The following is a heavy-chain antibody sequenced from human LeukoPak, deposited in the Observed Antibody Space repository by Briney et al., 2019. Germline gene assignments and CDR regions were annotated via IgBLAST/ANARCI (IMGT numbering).Heavy chain of an antibody. CDR3: ARVDRVHRLPVWFGELLSIFDQ. V-gene: IGHV4-34*01. D-gene: IGHD3-10*01. J-gene: IGHJ4*02. CDR2: VDHSGRT. CDR1: GGSFSGYY. Sequence: SETLSLTCAVYGGSFSGYYWSWIRQPPGKGLEWIGEVDHSGRTKYNPSLKSRVTISVDTSENQVSLKLSSVTAADTAVYYCARVDRVHRLPVWFGELLSIFDQWGQGTLVTVSS.